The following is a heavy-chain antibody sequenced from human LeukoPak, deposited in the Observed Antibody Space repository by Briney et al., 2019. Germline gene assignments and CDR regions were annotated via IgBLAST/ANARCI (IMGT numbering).Heavy chain of an antibody. CDR1: GFTFSSYA. V-gene: IGHV3-23*01. Sequence: GSLRLSCAASGFTFSSYAMSWVRQAPGKGLEWVSAISDSGGSTYDADSVKGQFTISRDNSKNTLYPQMNSLRAEDTAVYYCAKDTSIGRYCTNGVCSPFDYWGQGTLVTVSS. J-gene: IGHJ4*02. D-gene: IGHD2-8*01. CDR2: ISDSGGST. CDR3: AKDTSIGRYCTNGVCSPFDY.